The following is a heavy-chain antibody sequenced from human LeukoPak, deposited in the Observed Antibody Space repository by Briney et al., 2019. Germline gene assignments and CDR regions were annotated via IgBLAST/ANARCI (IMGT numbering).Heavy chain of an antibody. Sequence: SVKVSCKASGDSFSNYPIHWVRQAPGQGPEWMGGIIPMFGLAEYPQTFQGRVTITADESTSTAYMELSSLRSEDTAVYYCAREVGGGNWFDPWGQGTLVTVSS. J-gene: IGHJ5*02. CDR3: AREVGGGNWFDP. V-gene: IGHV1-69*01. D-gene: IGHD3-16*01. CDR1: GDSFSNYP. CDR2: IIPMFGLA.